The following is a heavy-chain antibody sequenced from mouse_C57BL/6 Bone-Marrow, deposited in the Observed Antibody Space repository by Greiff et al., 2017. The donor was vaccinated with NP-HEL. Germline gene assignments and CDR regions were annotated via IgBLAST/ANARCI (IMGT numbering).Heavy chain of an antibody. V-gene: IGHV1-52*01. CDR2: IDPSDSET. J-gene: IGHJ1*03. Sequence: QVQLKQPGAELVRPGSSVKLSCKASGYTFTSYWMHWVKQRPIQGLEWIGNIDPSDSETHYNQKFKDKATLTVDKSSSTAYMQLSSLTSEDSAVYYCAAGGYYGSSFYWYFDVWGTGTTVTVSS. D-gene: IGHD1-1*01. CDR1: GYTFTSYW. CDR3: AAGGYYGSSFYWYFDV.